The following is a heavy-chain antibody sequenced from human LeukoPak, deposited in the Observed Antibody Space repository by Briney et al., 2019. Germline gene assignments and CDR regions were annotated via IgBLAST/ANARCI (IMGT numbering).Heavy chain of an antibody. CDR1: AYTLTTYG. J-gene: IGHJ4*02. Sequence: AGGSLRLSCAASAYTLTTYGLHWVRQSPGKGLEWLAFIRSDGINKYYADSVRGRFTISRDTSKNTLFLQMKSLRTEDTAVYYCACLYVDQWGQGTLVTVSS. CDR2: IRSDGINK. D-gene: IGHD5/OR15-5a*01. V-gene: IGHV3-30*02. CDR3: ACLYVDQ.